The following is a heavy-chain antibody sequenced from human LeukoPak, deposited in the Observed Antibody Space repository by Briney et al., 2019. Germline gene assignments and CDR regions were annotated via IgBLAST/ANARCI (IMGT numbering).Heavy chain of an antibody. D-gene: IGHD3-10*01. CDR3: TPGLGTYYHGSQRPIPIDY. CDR1: GFTFTNAS. Sequence: GGAPRPSRVDSGFTFTNASMCGGRQAPGKGREWSCPIKGKTEGKTTNYAKRVRGRFPISRDDSKSAVHLQMNSLKIEDTAVYYCTPGLGTYYHGSQRPIPIDYWGEGPLVPVSS. J-gene: IGHJ4*02. V-gene: IGHV3-15*01. CDR2: IKGKTEGKTT.